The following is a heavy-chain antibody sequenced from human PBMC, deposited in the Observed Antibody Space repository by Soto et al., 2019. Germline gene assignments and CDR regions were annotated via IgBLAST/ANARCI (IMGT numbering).Heavy chain of an antibody. J-gene: IGHJ3*02. D-gene: IGHD2-2*01. CDR1: GGSISSGGYY. Sequence: SETLSLTCTVSGGSISSGGYYWSWIRQHPGKGLEWIGYIYYSGSTCYNPSLKSRVTISVDTSKNHFSLKLSSVTAADTAVYYCARGRKNVSLGYCSSTSCYWAFDIWGQGTMVTVSS. CDR2: IYYSGST. CDR3: ARGRKNVSLGYCSSTSCYWAFDI. V-gene: IGHV4-31*03.